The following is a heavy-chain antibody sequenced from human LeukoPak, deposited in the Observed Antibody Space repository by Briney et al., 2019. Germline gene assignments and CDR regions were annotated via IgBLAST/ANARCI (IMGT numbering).Heavy chain of an antibody. CDR3: ARDQHFDY. CDR2: IIDTGST. J-gene: IGHJ4*02. V-gene: IGHV4-34*12. Sequence: SETLSLTCVVYGESFSGYYWTWIRQPPGKGLEWIGEIIDTGSTKYNSSLKSRVTISVDTSKNEFSLNLTSVTAADTAVYYCARDQHFDYWGQGTLVTVSS. CDR1: GESFSGYY.